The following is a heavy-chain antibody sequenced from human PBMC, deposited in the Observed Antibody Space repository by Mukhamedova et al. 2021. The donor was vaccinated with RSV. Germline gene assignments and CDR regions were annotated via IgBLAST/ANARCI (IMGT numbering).Heavy chain of an antibody. CDR1: TFSSYG. CDR2: IWYDGSNK. CDR3: ARDKDSGYDYFDY. J-gene: IGHJ4*01. Sequence: TFSSYGMHWVRQAPGKGLEWVAVIWYDGSNKYYADSVKGRFTISRDNSKNTLSLQMNSLRAEATAVYYCARDKDSGYDYFDYWG. V-gene: IGHV3-33*01. D-gene: IGHD5-12*01.